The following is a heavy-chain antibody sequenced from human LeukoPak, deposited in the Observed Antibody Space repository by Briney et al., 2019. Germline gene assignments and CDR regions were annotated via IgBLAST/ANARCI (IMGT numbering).Heavy chain of an antibody. D-gene: IGHD1-1*01. CDR1: GFSFSTYS. J-gene: IGHJ4*02. CDR3: ATDSPETAAFDY. V-gene: IGHV3-48*04. CDR2: IVGSSSNI. Sequence: GGSLRLSCTASGFSFSTYSMNWVRQAPGKGLEWISYIVGSSSNIYYADSVKGRFTISRDNAKNSLYLQMDSLRAEDTAVYYCATDSPETAAFDYWGQGTLVTVSS.